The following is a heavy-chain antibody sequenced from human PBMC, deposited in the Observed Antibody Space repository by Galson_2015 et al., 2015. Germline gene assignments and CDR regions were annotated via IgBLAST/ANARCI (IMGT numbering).Heavy chain of an antibody. Sequence: SLRLSCAASGFTFSSYWMSWVRQAPGKGLEWVANIKQDGSNKYYADSVKGRFTISRDNSKNTLYLQMNSLRAEDTAVYYCARSHYYDSSGTITFHYWGQGTLVTVSS. D-gene: IGHD3-22*01. CDR1: GFTFSSYW. J-gene: IGHJ4*02. V-gene: IGHV3-7*04. CDR2: IKQDGSNK. CDR3: ARSHYYDSSGTITFHY.